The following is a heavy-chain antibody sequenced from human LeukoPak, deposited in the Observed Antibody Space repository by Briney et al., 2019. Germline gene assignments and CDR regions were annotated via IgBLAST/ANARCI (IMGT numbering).Heavy chain of an antibody. CDR1: GCSFADYY. CDR2: INPSGGST. J-gene: IGHJ5*02. Sequence: ASVKVSCKASGCSFADYYMHWVRQAPGQGLEWMGWINPSGGSTSYAQKFQGRVTMTRDMSTSTDYMELSSLRSEDTAVYYCARDNSVEDTAWWFDPWGQGTLVTVSS. CDR3: ARDNSVEDTAWWFDP. D-gene: IGHD4-23*01. V-gene: IGHV1-46*01.